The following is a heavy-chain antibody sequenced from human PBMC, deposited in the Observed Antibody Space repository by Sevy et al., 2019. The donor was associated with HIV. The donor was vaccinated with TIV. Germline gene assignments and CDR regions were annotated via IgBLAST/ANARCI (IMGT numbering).Heavy chain of an antibody. D-gene: IGHD2-2*01. Sequence: GGSLRLSCAASGFTFSNYAMSWVRQAPGKGLEWVSTFSFGCGKINYADSVKGRFTISRDNSKFTLYLQMNSLGAEDTALYYCAREGCSKPHDYWGQGTLVTVSS. J-gene: IGHJ4*02. V-gene: IGHV3-23*01. CDR2: FSFGCGKI. CDR1: GFTFSNYA. CDR3: AREGCSKPHDY.